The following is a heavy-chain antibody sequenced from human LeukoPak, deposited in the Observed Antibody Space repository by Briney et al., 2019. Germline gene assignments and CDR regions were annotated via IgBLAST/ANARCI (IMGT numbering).Heavy chain of an antibody. CDR2: IKSKTDGGTT. J-gene: IGHJ4*02. V-gene: IGHV3-15*01. Sequence: PGGSLRLSCAASGFTFSNAWMTWVRQGPGKGLEWVGRIKSKTDGGTTDYAAPVKGRFTISRDDSKNTLYLQINSLKTEDTAVYYCPTPTDFPQFDYWGQGTLVTVSS. CDR1: GFTFSNAW. CDR3: PTPTDFPQFDY.